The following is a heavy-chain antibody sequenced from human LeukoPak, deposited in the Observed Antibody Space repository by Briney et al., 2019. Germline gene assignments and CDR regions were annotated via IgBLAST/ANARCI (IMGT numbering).Heavy chain of an antibody. CDR1: GYTFTGYY. V-gene: IGHV1-8*03. CDR2: INPNSADT. D-gene: IGHD3-3*01. J-gene: IGHJ4*02. Sequence: ASVKVSCKASGYTFTGYYMHWVRQAPGQGLEWMGWINPNSADTGYAQKFQGRLTITRNTSISTAYMELSSLTSEDTAVYYCTRGVDFWSGHYRGFDYWGQGTLVTVSS. CDR3: TRGVDFWSGHYRGFDY.